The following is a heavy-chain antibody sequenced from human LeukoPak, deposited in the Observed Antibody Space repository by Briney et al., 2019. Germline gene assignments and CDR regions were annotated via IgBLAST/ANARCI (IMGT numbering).Heavy chain of an antibody. D-gene: IGHD3-10*01. CDR2: IYYSGST. J-gene: IGHJ4*02. CDR3: ARGYGSGNVFDY. V-gene: IGHV4-59*01. Sequence: SESLSLTCTVSLGSLSSYYWSWIWPPPGKRLEWIGYIYYSGSTNYNPSLKSRVTISVDASKNQFSLKLSSVTAADTAVYYCARGYGSGNVFDYWGQGTLVTVSS. CDR1: LGSLSSYY.